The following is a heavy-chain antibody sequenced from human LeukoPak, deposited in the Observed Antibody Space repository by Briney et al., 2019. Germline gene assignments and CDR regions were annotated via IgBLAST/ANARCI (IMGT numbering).Heavy chain of an antibody. J-gene: IGHJ4*02. D-gene: IGHD6-19*01. V-gene: IGHV3-7*03. CDR2: IKQDGSVQ. CDR1: GFTFSNYW. CDR3: ARKWAVAGSSYFDY. Sequence: PGGSLRLSCTASGFTFSNYWMSWVRQAPGKGLEGVANIKQDGSVQYYVDSVKGRFTISRDNAKNSLYLQMNSLRAEDTAVYYCARKWAVAGSSYFDYWGQGTLVTVSS.